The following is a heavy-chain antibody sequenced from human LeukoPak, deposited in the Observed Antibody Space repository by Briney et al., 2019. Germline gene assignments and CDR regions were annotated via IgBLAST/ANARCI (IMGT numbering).Heavy chain of an antibody. J-gene: IGHJ6*02. Sequence: SETLSLTCTVSGGSISSYYWSWIRQPPGKGLEWIGYIYYSGSTNYNPSLKSRVTISVDTSKNQFSLKPSSVTAADTAVYYCARVGNYDFWSGYYLYYYYGMDVWGQGTTVTVSS. CDR3: ARVGNYDFWSGYYLYYYYGMDV. CDR2: IYYSGST. CDR1: GGSISSYY. D-gene: IGHD3-3*01. V-gene: IGHV4-59*01.